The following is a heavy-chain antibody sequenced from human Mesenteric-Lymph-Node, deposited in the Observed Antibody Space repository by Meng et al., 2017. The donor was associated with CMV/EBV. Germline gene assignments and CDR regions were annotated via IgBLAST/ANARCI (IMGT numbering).Heavy chain of an antibody. CDR1: GFTFSSYS. V-gene: IGHV3-53*01. J-gene: IGHJ5*02. D-gene: IGHD2-21*01. CDR2: IYSGGST. CDR3: ARGFPGEIDP. Sequence: GESLKISCAASGFTFSSYSMNWVRQAPGKGLEWVSVIYSGGSTYYADSVKGRFTISRDNSKNTLYLQMNSLRAEDTAVYYCARGFPGEIDPWGQGTLVTVSS.